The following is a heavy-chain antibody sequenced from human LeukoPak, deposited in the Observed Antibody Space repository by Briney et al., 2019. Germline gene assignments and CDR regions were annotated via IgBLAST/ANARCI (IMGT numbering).Heavy chain of an antibody. CDR2: IYYSGST. J-gene: IGHJ4*02. CDR3: ARGGRETYYDFWSGYFDY. D-gene: IGHD3-3*01. V-gene: IGHV4-59*01. Sequence: XPXXXXEXXXYIYYSGSTNYNPSLKSRVTISVDTSKNQFSLKLSSVTAADTAVYYCARGGRETYYDFWSGYFDYWGQGTLVTVSS.